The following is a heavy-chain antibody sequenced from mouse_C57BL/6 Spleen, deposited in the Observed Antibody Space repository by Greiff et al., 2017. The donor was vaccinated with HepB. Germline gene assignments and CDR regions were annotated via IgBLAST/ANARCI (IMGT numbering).Heavy chain of an antibody. D-gene: IGHD1-1*01. CDR2: IRSKSNNYAT. CDR1: GFSFNTYA. J-gene: IGHJ3*01. CDR3: VGGRCYAFAY. V-gene: IGHV10-1*01. Sequence: EVKLMESGGGLVQPKGSLKLSCAASGFSFNTYAMNWVRQAPGKGLEWVARIRSKSNNYATYYADSVKDRFTISRDDSESMLYLQMNNLKTEDTAMYYCVGGRCYAFAYWGQGTLVTVSA.